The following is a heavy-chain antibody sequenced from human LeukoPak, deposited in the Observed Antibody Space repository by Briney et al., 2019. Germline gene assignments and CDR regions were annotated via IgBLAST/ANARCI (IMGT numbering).Heavy chain of an antibody. J-gene: IGHJ4*02. D-gene: IGHD3-10*01. CDR1: GFTFSSYS. CDR3: ARKYYYGSGSYSFDY. CDR2: ISSSSSYI. V-gene: IGHV3-21*01. Sequence: GGSLRLSCAASGFTFSSYSMNWVRQAPGKGLEWVSSISSSSSYIYYADSVKGRFTISRDNAKNSLYLQMNGLRAEDTAVYYCARKYYYGSGSYSFDYWGQGTLVTVSS.